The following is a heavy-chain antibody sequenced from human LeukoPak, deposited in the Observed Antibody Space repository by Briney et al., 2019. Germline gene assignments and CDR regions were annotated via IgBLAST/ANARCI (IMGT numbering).Heavy chain of an antibody. V-gene: IGHV3-9*01. CDR3: AKLYDSSGYSYFDY. D-gene: IGHD3-22*01. J-gene: IGHJ4*02. CDR1: GFTFDDYA. Sequence: PGGSLRLSCAASGFTFDDYAMHWVRQAPGKGLEWVSGISWNSGSIGYADSVKGRFTISRDNAKNSLYLQMNSLRAEDTALYYCAKLYDSSGYSYFDYWGQGTLVTVSS. CDR2: ISWNSGSI.